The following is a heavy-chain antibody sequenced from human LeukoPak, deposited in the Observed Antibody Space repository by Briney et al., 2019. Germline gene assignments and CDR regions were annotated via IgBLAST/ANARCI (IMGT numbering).Heavy chain of an antibody. V-gene: IGHV3-23*01. CDR1: GFTFSSYA. CDR3: AKRRSTVTSAWDAFDI. D-gene: IGHD4-17*01. Sequence: GGSLRLSCGASGFTFSSYAITWVRQAPGRGLQWVSALSGSGISTYYADSVKGRFTISRDNSKNTLYLQMNSLRTDDTAVYYCAKRRSTVTSAWDAFDIWGQGTMVTVS. J-gene: IGHJ3*02. CDR2: LSGSGIST.